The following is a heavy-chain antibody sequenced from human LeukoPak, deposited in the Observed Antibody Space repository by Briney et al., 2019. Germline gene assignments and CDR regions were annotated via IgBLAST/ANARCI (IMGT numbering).Heavy chain of an antibody. CDR1: GYTFTSYD. CDR2: MNPNSGNT. J-gene: IGHJ4*02. V-gene: IGHV1-8*03. D-gene: IGHD2-2*01. Sequence: ASVKVSCKASGYTFTSYDINWVRQATGQGREWMGWMNPNSGNTGYAQKFQGRVTIPRNTSISTAYMELSSLRSEDPAVYYCARERTSCFDYWGQGTLVTVSS. CDR3: ARERTSCFDY.